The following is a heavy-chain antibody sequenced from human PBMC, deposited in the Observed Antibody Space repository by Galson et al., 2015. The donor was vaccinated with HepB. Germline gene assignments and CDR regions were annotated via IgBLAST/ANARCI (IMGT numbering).Heavy chain of an antibody. CDR1: GFTFSSYG. V-gene: IGHV3-33*01. D-gene: IGHD2-2*02. CDR3: ARDKTCSSTSCYTDPGIDY. Sequence: SLRLSCAASGFTFSSYGMHWVRQAPGKGLEWVAVIWYDGSNKYYADSVKGRFTISRDNSKNTLYLQMNSLRAEDTAVYYCARDKTCSSTSCYTDPGIDYWGQGTLVTVSS. CDR2: IWYDGSNK. J-gene: IGHJ4*02.